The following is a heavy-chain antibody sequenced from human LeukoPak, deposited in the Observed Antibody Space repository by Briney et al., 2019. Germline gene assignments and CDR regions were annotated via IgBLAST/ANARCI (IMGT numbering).Heavy chain of an antibody. V-gene: IGHV3-30*18. Sequence: GGSPRLSCAASGFTFSSYGMHWVRQAPGKGLEWVAVISYDGSNKYYPDSVKGRFTISRDNSKNTLYLQMNSLRAEDTAMYYCAKEFTSYCSGGSCYPYYFGYWGQGTLVTVSS. J-gene: IGHJ4*02. CDR1: GFTFSSYG. CDR2: ISYDGSNK. D-gene: IGHD2-15*01. CDR3: AKEFTSYCSGGSCYPYYFGY.